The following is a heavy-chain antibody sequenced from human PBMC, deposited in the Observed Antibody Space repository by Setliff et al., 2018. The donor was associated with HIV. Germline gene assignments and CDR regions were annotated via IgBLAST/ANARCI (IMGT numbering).Heavy chain of an antibody. CDR1: GYTFSNFG. CDR2: INGYSGKT. V-gene: IGHV1-18*01. CDR3: AREALRYASGAFDM. J-gene: IGHJ3*02. Sequence: ASVKVSCKSSGYTFSNFGVSWVRQAPGQGLEWLGYINGYSGKTHCSPRLQGRRTMTTDTYTDTAYLELRSLASDATAIYYCAREALRYASGAFDMWGLGTMGTVSS. D-gene: IGHD4-17*01.